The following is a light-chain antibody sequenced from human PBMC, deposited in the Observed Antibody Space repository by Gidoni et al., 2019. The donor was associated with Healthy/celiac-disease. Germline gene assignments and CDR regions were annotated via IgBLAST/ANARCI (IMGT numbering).Light chain of an antibody. V-gene: IGKV3-15*01. CDR1: QSVSLN. J-gene: IGKJ2*01. CDR2: GAS. Sequence: EIVMTQSPATLSVSPGERATLYCRASQSVSLNLAWYQQKPGQAPRLLIYGASTRATGFPARFSGSGSGTEFTLTISSLQSEDFAVYYCQQYNNWPRTFGQGTKLEIK. CDR3: QQYNNWPRT.